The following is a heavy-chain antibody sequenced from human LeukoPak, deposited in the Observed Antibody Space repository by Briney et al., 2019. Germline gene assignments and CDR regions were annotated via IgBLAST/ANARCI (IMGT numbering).Heavy chain of an antibody. J-gene: IGHJ4*02. CDR3: ARVGDGNFDY. D-gene: IGHD3-16*01. V-gene: IGHV4-59*08. CDR1: GGSISSYF. Sequence: SETLSLTCTVSGGSISSYFWSWIRQPPGKGLGWIGYVHYSGNTNYSPSLKSRVTISVDTSKNQFSLKVSSVTAADTAVYYCARVGDGNFDYWGQGTLVTVSS. CDR2: VHYSGNT.